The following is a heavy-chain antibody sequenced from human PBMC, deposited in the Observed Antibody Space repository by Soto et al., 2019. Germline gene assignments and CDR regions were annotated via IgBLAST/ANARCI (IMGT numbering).Heavy chain of an antibody. J-gene: IGHJ4*02. Sequence: QVQAVESGGGVVQPGRSLRLSCAASGFTFSTYAMHWVRQAPGKGLEWVAVISYDGSNEYYVDSVKGRFTISRDNSTYTLYLHMTGLKADDTAVYYCARGSAGHYTYWNLLDWGQGTPVTVSS. D-gene: IGHD3-16*01. CDR1: GFTFSTYA. CDR3: ARGSAGHYTYWNLLD. V-gene: IGHV3-30-3*01. CDR2: ISYDGSNE.